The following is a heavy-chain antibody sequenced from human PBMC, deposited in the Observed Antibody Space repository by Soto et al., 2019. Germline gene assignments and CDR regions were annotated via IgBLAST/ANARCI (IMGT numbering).Heavy chain of an antibody. CDR2: IWYDGSNK. J-gene: IGHJ4*02. CDR3: AREGSGWSYYFDY. V-gene: IGHV3-33*01. D-gene: IGHD6-19*01. Sequence: GGSLRLSCAASGFTFSSYGMHWVRQAPGKGLEWVAVIWYDGSNKYYADSVKGRFTISRDNSKNTLYLQMNSLRAEDTAVYYCAREGSGWSYYFDYWGQGTLVTVSS. CDR1: GFTFSSYG.